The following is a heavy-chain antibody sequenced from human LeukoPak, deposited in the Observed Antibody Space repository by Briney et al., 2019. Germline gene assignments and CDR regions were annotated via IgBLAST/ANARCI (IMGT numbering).Heavy chain of an antibody. CDR3: ARDRQYGSSWRRTSFDP. Sequence: GASVKVSCKASGYTFNGYYINWVRQAPGQSLEWMGWINPNSGATKFAEKFQGRVTLTRDTSVNTAYMELNNLISDDTAVYFCARDRQYGSSWRRTSFDPWGQGTLVTVSS. J-gene: IGHJ5*01. D-gene: IGHD6-13*01. CDR2: INPNSGAT. V-gene: IGHV1-2*02. CDR1: GYTFNGYY.